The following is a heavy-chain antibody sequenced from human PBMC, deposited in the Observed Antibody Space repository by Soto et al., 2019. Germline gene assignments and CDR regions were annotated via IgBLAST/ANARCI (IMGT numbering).Heavy chain of an antibody. CDR2: MNPNSGNT. CDR1: GYTFTSYD. V-gene: IGHV1-8*01. CDR3: ARAQPLPYYDFWSGYFVRYYYYYMDV. Sequence: ASVKVSCKASGYTFTSYDINWVRQATGQGLERTGWMNPNSGNTVYAQKFQGRVTMTRNTSISTAYMELSSLRSEDTAVYYCARAQPLPYYDFWSGYFVRYYYYYMDVWGKGTTVTVSS. J-gene: IGHJ6*03. D-gene: IGHD3-3*01.